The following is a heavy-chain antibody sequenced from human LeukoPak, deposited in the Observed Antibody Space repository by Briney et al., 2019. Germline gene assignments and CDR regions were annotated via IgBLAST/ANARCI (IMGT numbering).Heavy chain of an antibody. V-gene: IGHV3-30*03. D-gene: IGHD3-22*01. CDR3: TTARDSSGYYYVGGLDY. Sequence: GGSLRLSCAATGFTLRTYGLHWVRQAPGKGLEWVAVISYDGSNKYYADSVKGRFTISRDNSKNTLYLQMNSLRAEDTAVYYCTTARDSSGYYYVGGLDYWGQGTLVTVSS. CDR1: GFTLRTYG. J-gene: IGHJ4*02. CDR2: ISYDGSNK.